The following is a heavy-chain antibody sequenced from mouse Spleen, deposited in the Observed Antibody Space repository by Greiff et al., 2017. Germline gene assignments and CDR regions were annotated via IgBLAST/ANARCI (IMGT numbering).Heavy chain of an antibody. Sequence: QVQLQQPGAELVKPGASVKLSCKASGYTFTSYWMQWVKQRPGQGLEWIGEIDPSDSYTNYNQKFKGKATLTVDTSSSTAYMQLSSLTSEDSAVYYCATGSLYYGLGYYAMDYWGQGTSVTVSS. D-gene: IGHD1-1*01. CDR3: ATGSLYYGLGYYAMDY. J-gene: IGHJ4*01. V-gene: IGHV1-50*01. CDR2: IDPSDSYT. CDR1: GYTFTSYW.